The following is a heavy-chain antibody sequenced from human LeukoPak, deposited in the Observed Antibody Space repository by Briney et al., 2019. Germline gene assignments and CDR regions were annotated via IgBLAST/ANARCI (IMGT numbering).Heavy chain of an antibody. CDR1: GGSISSGSYY. V-gene: IGHV4-61*01. CDR2: ISYSGST. Sequence: SQTLSLTCTVSGGSISSGSYYWNWFRQPPGKGLEWIGYISYSGSTSTASNPSLKSRVTISVDTSKNQISLELTSLTAADTAVYYCARGYGNSWHLVNWGQGTLVTVSS. J-gene: IGHJ4*02. D-gene: IGHD6-13*01. CDR3: ARGYGNSWHLVN.